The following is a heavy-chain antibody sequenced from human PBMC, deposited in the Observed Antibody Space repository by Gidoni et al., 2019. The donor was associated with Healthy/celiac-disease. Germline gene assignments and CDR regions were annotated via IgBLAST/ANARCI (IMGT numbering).Heavy chain of an antibody. J-gene: IGHJ4*02. Sequence: QVPLADSGGGVVQLGRSLRRTCAASGFTLSSHCRHWVRPAPGKGLEWVAVISYDGSNKCYADSVKDRFTISRDNSRNTLDLQMNSLRAEDTAVYYCAKDSLLSGCSCASAADYWGQGNLVTVSS. D-gene: IGHD6-13*01. CDR1: GFTLSSHC. CDR3: AKDSLLSGCSCASAADY. V-gene: IGHV3-30*18. CDR2: ISYDGSNK.